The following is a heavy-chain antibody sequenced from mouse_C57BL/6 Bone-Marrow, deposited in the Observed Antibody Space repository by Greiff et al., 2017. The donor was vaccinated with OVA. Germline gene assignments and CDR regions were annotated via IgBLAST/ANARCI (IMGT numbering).Heavy chain of an antibody. D-gene: IGHD1-1*01. CDR1: GYTFTSYW. CDR3: AISYYYGSILSYWYFDV. Sequence: QVHVKQPGAELVKPGASVKLSCKASGYTFTSYWMHWVKQRPGRGLEWIGRIDPNSGGTQYNEKFKSKATLTVDKPSSTAYMQLSSLTSEDSAVYYCAISYYYGSILSYWYFDVWGTGTTVTVSS. CDR2: IDPNSGGT. V-gene: IGHV1-62-3*01. J-gene: IGHJ1*03.